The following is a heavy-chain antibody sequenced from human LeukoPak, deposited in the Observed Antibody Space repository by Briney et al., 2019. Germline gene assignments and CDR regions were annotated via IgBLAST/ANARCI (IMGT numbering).Heavy chain of an antibody. V-gene: IGHV4-59*12. CDR3: ARLGPRMYYYGSGSYKITSGMDV. Sequence: SETLSLTCTVSGGSISSYYWSWIRQPPGKGLEWIGDIYNSGSTNHNPSLKSRVSISIDTSKNQFSLKLSSVTAADTAVYYCARLGPRMYYYGSGSYKITSGMDVWGQGTTVTVSS. J-gene: IGHJ6*02. CDR2: IYNSGST. CDR1: GGSISSYY. D-gene: IGHD3-10*01.